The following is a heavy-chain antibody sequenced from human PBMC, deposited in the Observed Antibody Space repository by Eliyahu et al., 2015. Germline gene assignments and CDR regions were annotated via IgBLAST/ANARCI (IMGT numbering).Heavy chain of an antibody. V-gene: IGHV1-46*01. J-gene: IGHJ3*02. Sequence: QVQLVQSGAEVKKPGASVKVSCKASGYTFTSYYMHWVRQAPGQGLEWMGIINPSGGSTSYAQKFQGRVTMTRDTSTSTVYMELSSLRSEDTAVYYCAPTIGAGDAFDIWGQGTMVTVSS. CDR2: INPSGGST. CDR3: APTIGAGDAFDI. CDR1: GYTFTSYY. D-gene: IGHD2-8*01.